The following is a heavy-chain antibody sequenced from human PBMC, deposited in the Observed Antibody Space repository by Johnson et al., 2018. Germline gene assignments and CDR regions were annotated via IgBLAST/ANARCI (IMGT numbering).Heavy chain of an antibody. J-gene: IGHJ6*02. D-gene: IGHD3-16*01. CDR2: IVVGSGNT. Sequence: QLVESGPEVKKPGTSVKVSCKASGFTFTSSAVQWVRQARGQRLEWIGWIVVGSGNTTYAQKFQERVTLTRDMSTSTAYMELSSLRSEDTAVYYCAAEVGLRGGGFLGLDGMDVWGQGTTVTVSS. CDR1: GFTFTSSA. CDR3: AAEVGLRGGGFLGLDGMDV. V-gene: IGHV1-58*01.